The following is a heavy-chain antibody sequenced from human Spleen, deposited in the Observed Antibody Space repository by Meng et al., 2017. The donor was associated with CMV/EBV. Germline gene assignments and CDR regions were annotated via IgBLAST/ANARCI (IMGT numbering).Heavy chain of an antibody. J-gene: IGHJ4*02. CDR3: ARAYRAIDY. D-gene: IGHD1-26*01. Sequence: GESLKISCAASGFTFSSYAMHWVRQAPGKGLEWVAVILHDGNNKYYADSVKGRFTISRDNSRNTLYLQMTSLRAEDTAVYYCARAYRAIDYWGQGTLVTVSS. CDR1: GFTFSSYA. V-gene: IGHV3-30-3*01. CDR2: ILHDGNNK.